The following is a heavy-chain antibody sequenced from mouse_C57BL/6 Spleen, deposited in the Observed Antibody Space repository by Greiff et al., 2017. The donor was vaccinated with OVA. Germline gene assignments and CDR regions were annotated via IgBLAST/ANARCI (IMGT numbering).Heavy chain of an antibody. CDR2: IYPGDGDT. D-gene: IGHD2-3*01. V-gene: IGHV1-82*01. J-gene: IGHJ3*01. CDR3: ARGRDGYLAWFAY. Sequence: QVQLQQSGPELVKPGASVKISCKASGYAFSSSWMNWVKQRPGKGLEWVGRIYPGDGDTNYNGKFKGKATLTADKSSSTAYMQLSSLTSEDSAVYFCARGRDGYLAWFAYWGQGTLVTVSA. CDR1: GYAFSSSW.